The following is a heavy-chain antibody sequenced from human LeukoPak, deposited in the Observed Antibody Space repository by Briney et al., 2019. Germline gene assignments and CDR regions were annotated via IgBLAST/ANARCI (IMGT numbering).Heavy chain of an antibody. CDR3: AKAWGFSGSYDC. CDR2: ISGSGVST. Sequence: GGSLRLSCAASGFTFSSYAMSWVRQAPGKGLEWVSVISGSGVSTYYADSVKGRFTISRDNSKNTLYLQMNSLRAEDTAVYFCAKAWGFSGSYDCWGQGTLVTVSS. D-gene: IGHD1-26*01. J-gene: IGHJ4*02. V-gene: IGHV3-23*01. CDR1: GFTFSSYA.